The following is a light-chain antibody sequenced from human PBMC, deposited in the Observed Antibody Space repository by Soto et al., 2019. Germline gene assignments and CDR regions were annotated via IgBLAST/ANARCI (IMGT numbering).Light chain of an antibody. V-gene: IGLV1-44*01. Sequence: QPVLTQPPSASGTPGQRVIISCSGGSSNIGRRSVNWYQQLPGTAPKLLILNNSQRPSGVPDRFSGSKSGTSASLAISGLQAEDEADYYCSSYTTINNLWVFGGGTKLTVL. CDR2: NNS. CDR1: SSNIGRRS. J-gene: IGLJ3*02. CDR3: SSYTTINNLWV.